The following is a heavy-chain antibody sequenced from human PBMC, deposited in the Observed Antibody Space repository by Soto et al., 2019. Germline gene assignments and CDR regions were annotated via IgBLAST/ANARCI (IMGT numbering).Heavy chain of an antibody. CDR1: GYPLTTFF. J-gene: IGHJ6*02. Sequence: XPVKVACKAAGYPLTTFFMRWVRQAPGQGLEWMGVINPGYPAGISTTYAQKFQGRVTMTTDTSTSTVYMELSRLRSDDTAVYYCAREAIVAGATTGMDVWGQGTTVTVPS. V-gene: IGHV1-46*01. CDR2: INPGYPAGIST. CDR3: AREAIVAGATTGMDV. D-gene: IGHD1-26*01.